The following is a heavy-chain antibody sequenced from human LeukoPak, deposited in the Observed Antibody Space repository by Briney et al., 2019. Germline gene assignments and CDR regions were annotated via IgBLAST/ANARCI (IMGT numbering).Heavy chain of an antibody. Sequence: AAVKVSCKASGGTFSSYAISWVRQAPGQGLEWMGGIIPIFGTANYAQKFWGRVTITTDESTSTASMELSSLRSEDTAVYYCARVPNHYYDSSGYSDYWGQGTLVTVSS. CDR1: GGTFSSYA. CDR2: IIPIFGTA. V-gene: IGHV1-69*05. CDR3: ARVPNHYYDSSGYSDY. J-gene: IGHJ4*02. D-gene: IGHD3-22*01.